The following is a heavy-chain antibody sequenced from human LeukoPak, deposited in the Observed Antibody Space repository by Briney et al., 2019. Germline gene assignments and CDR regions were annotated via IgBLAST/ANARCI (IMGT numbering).Heavy chain of an antibody. CDR3: ARTGYCSSTSCYGDDAFDI. V-gene: IGHV4-4*07. CDR2: IYTSGST. Sequence: SETLSLTCTASGGSISSYYWSWIRQPAGKGLEWIGRIYTSGSTNYNPSLKSRVTMSVDTSKNQFSLKLSSVTAADTAVYYCARTGYCSSTSCYGDDAFDIWGQGTMVTVSS. CDR1: GGSISSYY. D-gene: IGHD2-2*01. J-gene: IGHJ3*02.